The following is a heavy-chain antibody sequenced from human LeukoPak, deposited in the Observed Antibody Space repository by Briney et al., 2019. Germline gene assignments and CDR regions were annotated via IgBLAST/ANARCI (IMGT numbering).Heavy chain of an antibody. CDR2: ISYDGSNK. Sequence: GGSLRLSCAASGFTFNNYVMHWGRQAPGKGLEWVALISYDGSNKYYADSVRGRFTISRDNSKNTLYLQMNSLRPEDTAVYYCAKDFEGFCGGDCYSMDFWGQGTLATVSS. V-gene: IGHV3-30*18. CDR3: AKDFEGFCGGDCYSMDF. D-gene: IGHD2-21*02. CDR1: GFTFNNYV. J-gene: IGHJ4*02.